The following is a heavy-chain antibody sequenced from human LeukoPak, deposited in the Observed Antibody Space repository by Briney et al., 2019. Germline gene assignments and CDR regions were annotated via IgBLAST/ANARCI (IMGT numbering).Heavy chain of an antibody. Sequence: GGSLRLSCAASGFTFSSYGMHWVRQAPGKGLEWVAVIWYDGSNKYYADSVKGRFTISRDNSKNTLYLQMNSLRAEDTAVYYCARASYYYDSTGSYYFDYWGQGTLVTVSS. CDR1: GFTFSSYG. J-gene: IGHJ4*02. CDR3: ARASYYYDSTGSYYFDY. V-gene: IGHV3-33*01. D-gene: IGHD3-22*01. CDR2: IWYDGSNK.